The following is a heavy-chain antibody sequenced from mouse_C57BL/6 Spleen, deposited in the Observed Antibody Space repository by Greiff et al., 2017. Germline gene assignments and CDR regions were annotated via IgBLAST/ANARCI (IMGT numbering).Heavy chain of an antibody. D-gene: IGHD1-1*01. V-gene: IGHV1-78*01. CDR3: ARDYGSSYWYFDV. Sequence: QVQLQQSDAELVKPGASVKISCKVSGYTFTDHTIHWMKQRPEPGLEWIGYIYPRDGSTKYTEKFKGKATLTADKSSSTAYMQLNSLTSEDSAVYFCARDYGSSYWYFDVWGTGTTVTVSS. CDR1: GYTFTDHT. CDR2: IYPRDGST. J-gene: IGHJ1*03.